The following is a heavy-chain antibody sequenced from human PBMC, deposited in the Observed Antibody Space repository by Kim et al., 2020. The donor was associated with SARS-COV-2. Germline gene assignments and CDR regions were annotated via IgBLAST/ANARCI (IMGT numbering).Heavy chain of an antibody. Sequence: GGSLRLSCAASGFTFSSYGMHWVRQAPGKGLEWVAVISYDGSNKYYADSVKGRFTISRDNSKNTLYLQMNSLRAEDTAVYYCAKDTSDGYNSNWFDPWGQ. CDR3: AKDTSDGYNSNWFDP. V-gene: IGHV3-30*18. CDR1: GFTFSSYG. J-gene: IGHJ5*02. CDR2: ISYDGSNK. D-gene: IGHD1-1*01.